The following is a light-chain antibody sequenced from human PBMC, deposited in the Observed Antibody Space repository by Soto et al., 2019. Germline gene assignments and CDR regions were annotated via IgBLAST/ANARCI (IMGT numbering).Light chain of an antibody. Sequence: QSALTQPASVSGSPGQSITISCTGTSSDVGRYIYVSWYQLHPGKAPKLLVYEVSNRPSGVSNRFSGSKSGNTASLTISGLQAEDEADYYCSSYTSSAAYVFGTGTKVTVL. CDR2: EVS. J-gene: IGLJ1*01. CDR1: SSDVGRYIY. CDR3: SSYTSSAAYV. V-gene: IGLV2-14*01.